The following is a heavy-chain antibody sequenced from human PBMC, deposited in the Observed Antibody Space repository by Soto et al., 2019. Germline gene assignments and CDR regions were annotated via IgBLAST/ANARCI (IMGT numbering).Heavy chain of an antibody. D-gene: IGHD6-19*01. CDR1: GGSINSYY. CDR2: IYSSGST. J-gene: IGHJ2*01. Sequence: QVQLQESGPGLVKPSETLSLTCTVSGGSINSYYWSWIRQSPGKGPEWIGYIYSSGSTNYNPSLKRRVTISVDTSKNQFSLKLSSVAPADTAIYFCARQRAVSGSSYWYFDLWGRGTLVTVSS. CDR3: ARQRAVSGSSYWYFDL. V-gene: IGHV4-59*01.